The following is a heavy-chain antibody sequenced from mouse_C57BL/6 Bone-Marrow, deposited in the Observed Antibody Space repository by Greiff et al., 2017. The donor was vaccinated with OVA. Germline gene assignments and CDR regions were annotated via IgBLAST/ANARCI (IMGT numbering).Heavy chain of an antibody. Sequence: VQLQQPGAELVRPGSSVKLSCKASGYTFTSYWMHWVKQRPIQGLEWIGNIDPSDSETHYNQKFKDKATLTVDKSSSTAYMQLSSLTSEDSAVYYCASQRQLRPSYAMDYWGQGTSVTVSS. D-gene: IGHD3-2*02. J-gene: IGHJ4*01. CDR1: GYTFTSYW. V-gene: IGHV1-52*01. CDR3: ASQRQLRPSYAMDY. CDR2: IDPSDSET.